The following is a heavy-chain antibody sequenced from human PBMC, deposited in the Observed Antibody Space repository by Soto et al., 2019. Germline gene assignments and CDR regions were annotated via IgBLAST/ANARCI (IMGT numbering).Heavy chain of an antibody. Sequence: GGSLRLSCAASGFTFSSYAMSWVRQAPGKGLEWVSAISGSGGSTYYADSVKGRFTISRDNSKNTLYLQMNSLRAEDTAVYYCAKDLCEGNCYGVTGMDVWGQGTTVTVSS. D-gene: IGHD4-17*01. J-gene: IGHJ6*02. CDR3: AKDLCEGNCYGVTGMDV. V-gene: IGHV3-23*01. CDR2: ISGSGGST. CDR1: GFTFSSYA.